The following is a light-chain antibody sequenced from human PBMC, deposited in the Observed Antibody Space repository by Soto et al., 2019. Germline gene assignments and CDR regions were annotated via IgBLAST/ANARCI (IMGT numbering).Light chain of an antibody. CDR2: DAS. J-gene: IGKJ4*01. CDR1: QSVSSY. CDR3: QQRSNWPST. V-gene: IGKV3-11*01. Sequence: DIVMTQSPDSLSLSPGDRATLSCRASQSVSSYLAWYQQKPGQAPRLLIYDASNRATGIPARFSGSGSGTDFTLTITTLEPEDFAVYYCQQRSNWPSTFGGGTKVEIK.